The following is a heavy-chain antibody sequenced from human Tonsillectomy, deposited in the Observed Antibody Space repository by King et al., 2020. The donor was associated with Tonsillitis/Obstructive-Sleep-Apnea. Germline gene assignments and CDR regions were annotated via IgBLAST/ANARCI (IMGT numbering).Heavy chain of an antibody. Sequence: QLQESGPGLVKPSETLSLTCTVSGGSVSSSSYYWGWIRQPPGKRLEWIGSVYYSGTTYYNPSLKSRVTISGDTSKNQFSLKMTSVTAADTAVYYCARQVDGGNYYYYFDFWGRGTLVTVSS. J-gene: IGHJ2*01. CDR3: ARQVDGGNYYYYFDF. CDR2: VYYSGTT. V-gene: IGHV4-39*01. D-gene: IGHD4-23*01. CDR1: GGSVSSSSYY.